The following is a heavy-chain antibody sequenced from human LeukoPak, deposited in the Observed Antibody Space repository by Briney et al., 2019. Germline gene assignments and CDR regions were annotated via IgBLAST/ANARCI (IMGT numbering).Heavy chain of an antibody. V-gene: IGHV3-15*01. CDR1: GFTFSNAW. CDR2: IKSKTDGGTT. D-gene: IGHD2-2*01. Sequence: PGGSLRLSCAASGFTFSNAWMSWVRQAPGKGLEWVGRIKSKTDGGTTDYAAPVKGRFTISRDDSKNTLYLQMNSLKTEDTAVYYSTTGYCSCTSCYTGDYWGQGTLVTVSS. CDR3: TTGYCSCTSCYTGDY. J-gene: IGHJ4*02.